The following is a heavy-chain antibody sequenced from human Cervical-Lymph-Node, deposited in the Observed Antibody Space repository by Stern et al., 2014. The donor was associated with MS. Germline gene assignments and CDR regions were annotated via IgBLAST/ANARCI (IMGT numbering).Heavy chain of an antibody. CDR2: ITNVGST. CDR3: ARDTSSPERSDW. V-gene: IGHV3-53*01. CDR1: GFTVSRDY. J-gene: IGHJ4*02. Sequence: QLVQSGGGVIQPGGSLRLSCTASGFTVSRDYMTWVRQAPGKGLEWVSLITNVGSTFYTDSVKGRFTISRDDSKNTVYLHMTSLRAEDTAMYYCARDTSSPERSDWWGQETLVTVSS. D-gene: IGHD1-1*01.